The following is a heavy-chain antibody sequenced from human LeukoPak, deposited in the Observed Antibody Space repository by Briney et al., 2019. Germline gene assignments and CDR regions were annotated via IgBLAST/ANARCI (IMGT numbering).Heavy chain of an antibody. V-gene: IGHV3-15*01. J-gene: IGHJ4*02. CDR3: TTEGGNYYGSGSYYNTGPRFDY. D-gene: IGHD3-10*01. CDR2: IRSKTDGGTT. Sequence: GGSLRLSCAASGFTVSSNYMSWVRQAPGKGLEWVGRIRSKTDGGTTDYAAPVKGRFTISRDDSKNTLYLQMNTLKTEDTAVYYCTTEGGNYYGSGSYYNTGPRFDYWGQGTLVTVSS. CDR1: GFTVSSNY.